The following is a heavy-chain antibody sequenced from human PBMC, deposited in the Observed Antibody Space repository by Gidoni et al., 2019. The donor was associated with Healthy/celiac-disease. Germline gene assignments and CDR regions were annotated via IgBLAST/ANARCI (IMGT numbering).Heavy chain of an antibody. J-gene: IGHJ4*02. CDR3: ARVSRDSSGYYFPGY. Sequence: QVQLVPSGAEVKKPGASVKVSCKASGYTFTSYYMPWVREAPGQGLEWMGIINHSGGSTSYAQKFQGRVTMTRDTSTSTVYMELSSLRSEDTAVYYCARVSRDSSGYYFPGYWGQGTLVTVSS. D-gene: IGHD3-22*01. CDR2: INHSGGST. V-gene: IGHV1-46*01. CDR1: GYTFTSYY.